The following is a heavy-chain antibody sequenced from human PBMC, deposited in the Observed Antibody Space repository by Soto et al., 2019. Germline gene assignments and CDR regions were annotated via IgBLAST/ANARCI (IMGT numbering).Heavy chain of an antibody. V-gene: IGHV3-30*03. Sequence: PGGSLRLSCAASGFTISNYGMHWVRQAPGKGLEWVAVISYDGTITYYADSVTGRFTISRDNSKNTLFLQLHSLRTEDTAVYYCATSRVGHCSSSICFSGIFDGMDVWGQGTTVTVSS. CDR3: ATSRVGHCSSSICFSGIFDGMDV. CDR1: GFTISNYG. J-gene: IGHJ6*02. D-gene: IGHD2-2*01. CDR2: ISYDGTIT.